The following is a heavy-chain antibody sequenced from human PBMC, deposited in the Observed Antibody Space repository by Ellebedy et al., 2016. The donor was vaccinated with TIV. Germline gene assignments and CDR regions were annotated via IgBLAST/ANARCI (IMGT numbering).Heavy chain of an antibody. CDR2: IIPIFGTA. V-gene: IGHV1-69*13. Sequence: SVKVSCXASGGTFSSYAISWVRQAPGQGLEWMGGIIPIFGTANYAQKFQGRVTITADESTSTAYMELSSLRSEDTAVYYCAREGRYSSSLRDYFDYWGQGTLVTVSS. D-gene: IGHD6-6*01. CDR3: AREGRYSSSLRDYFDY. J-gene: IGHJ4*02. CDR1: GGTFSSYA.